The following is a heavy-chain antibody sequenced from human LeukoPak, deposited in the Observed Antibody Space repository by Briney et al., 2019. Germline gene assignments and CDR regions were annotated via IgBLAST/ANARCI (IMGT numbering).Heavy chain of an antibody. CDR3: ASSQRAYSSSWNY. CDR2: IYSGGST. V-gene: IGHV3-53*01. CDR1: GFTVSSNF. Sequence: GGSLRLSCAASGFTVSSNFMSWVRQAPGKGLEWVSVIYSGGSTYYADSVKGRFTISRDNSKNTLYLQMNSLRAEDTAVYYCASSQRAYSSSWNYWGQGTLVTVSS. J-gene: IGHJ4*02. D-gene: IGHD6-13*01.